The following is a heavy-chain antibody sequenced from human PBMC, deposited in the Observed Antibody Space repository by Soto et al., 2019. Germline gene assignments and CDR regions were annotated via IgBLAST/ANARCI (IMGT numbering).Heavy chain of an antibody. CDR2: IIPILGPA. V-gene: IGHV1-69*06. CDR3: ARAATRYFDY. CDR1: GGTFNTFA. Sequence: QVQLVQSGAEVKKAGSSVKVSCNGSGGTFNTFAISWVRQAPGQGLEWMGGIIPILGPAFYAQKCQGRATITADKSTNAAYLELSSLRSEDTAVYYCARAATRYFDYWGQGTLVTVSS. J-gene: IGHJ4*02.